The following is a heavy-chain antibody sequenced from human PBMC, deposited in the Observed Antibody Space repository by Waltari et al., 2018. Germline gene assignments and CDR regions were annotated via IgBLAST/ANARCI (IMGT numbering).Heavy chain of an antibody. V-gene: IGHV4-4*02. D-gene: IGHD2-15*01. Sequence: QVQLQESGPGLVKPSGTLSPTCTVSGDSISNNFFWSWVRQSPGKGLEWIGQVHQSGRSNYNPSLESRVTVSMDTSKNQFSLKMTSVTAADTAIYYCASDRGRGLYLDSWGQGTLVTVSP. CDR2: VHQSGRS. J-gene: IGHJ4*02. CDR1: GDSISNNFF. CDR3: ASDRGRGLYLDS.